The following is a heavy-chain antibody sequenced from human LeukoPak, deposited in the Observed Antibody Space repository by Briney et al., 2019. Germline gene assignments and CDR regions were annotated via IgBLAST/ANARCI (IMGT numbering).Heavy chain of an antibody. V-gene: IGHV3-33*08. D-gene: IGHD1-26*01. J-gene: IGHJ4*02. Sequence: GGSLRLSCAASGFTFSSYAVSWVRQAPGKGLEWVAVIWYDGSNKYYADSVKGRFTISRDNSKNTLYLQMNSLRAEDTAVYYCARDQFPAWELPGPCDYWGQGTLVTVSS. CDR1: GFTFSSYA. CDR3: ARDQFPAWELPGPCDY. CDR2: IWYDGSNK.